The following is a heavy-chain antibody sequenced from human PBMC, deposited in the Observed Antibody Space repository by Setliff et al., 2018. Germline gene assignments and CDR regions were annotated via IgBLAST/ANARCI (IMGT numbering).Heavy chain of an antibody. V-gene: IGHV1-8*03. CDR3: ARDEGSGWYVGY. CDR1: GYTFTSYY. D-gene: IGHD6-19*01. J-gene: IGHJ4*02. CDR2: ISAYNGNT. Sequence: GASVKVSCKASGYTFTSYYMHWVRQAPGQGLEWMGWISAYNGNTNYAQRFQGRVTITRNTSISTAYMELSSLRSEDTAVYYCARDEGSGWYVGYWGQGTLVTVS.